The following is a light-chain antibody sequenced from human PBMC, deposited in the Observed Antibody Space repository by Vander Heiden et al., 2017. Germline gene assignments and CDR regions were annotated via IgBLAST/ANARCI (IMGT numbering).Light chain of an antibody. CDR2: DAS. CDR1: QSISSW. V-gene: IGKV1-5*01. CDR3: QYDNSPNT. Sequence: DIQMTHSPSTLSASVGDRVTITCRASQSISSWLAWYQQKPGKAPKLLIYDASRGESGVPQRFSGSGYGTEFTLTSSSRQNDDFATYYGQYDNSPNTFGGGTKVEIK. J-gene: IGKJ4*01.